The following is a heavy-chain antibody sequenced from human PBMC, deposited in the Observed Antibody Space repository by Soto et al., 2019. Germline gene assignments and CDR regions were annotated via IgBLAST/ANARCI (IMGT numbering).Heavy chain of an antibody. Sequence: HPGGSLRLSCAASGFTFDDYTMHWVRQAPGKGLEWVALTSWDGGSTYYADSVKGRFTISRDNSKNSLYLQMNSLRTEDTALYYCATGTYGSSPRGEIDYWGQGTLVTVSS. CDR2: TSWDGGST. CDR3: ATGTYGSSPRGEIDY. D-gene: IGHD6-13*01. CDR1: GFTFDDYT. V-gene: IGHV3-43*01. J-gene: IGHJ4*02.